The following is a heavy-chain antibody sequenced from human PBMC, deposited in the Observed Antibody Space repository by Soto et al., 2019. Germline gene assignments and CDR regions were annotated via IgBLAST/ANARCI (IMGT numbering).Heavy chain of an antibody. J-gene: IGHJ4*02. Sequence: SETLSLTCTVSGGSISSYYWSWIRQPPGKGLEWIGYIYYSGSTNYNPSLKSRVTISVDTSKNQFSLKLSSVTAADTAVYYCARLQGYCSGGSCYSRYYFDYWGQGTLVTVSS. CDR1: GGSISSYY. D-gene: IGHD2-15*01. CDR3: ARLQGYCSGGSCYSRYYFDY. V-gene: IGHV4-59*08. CDR2: IYYSGST.